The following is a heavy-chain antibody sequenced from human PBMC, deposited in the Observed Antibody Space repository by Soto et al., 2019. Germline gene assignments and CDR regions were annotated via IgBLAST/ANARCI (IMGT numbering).Heavy chain of an antibody. J-gene: IGHJ4*02. V-gene: IGHV4-39*01. CDR2: IHYSGST. CDR1: GDSIGTTHSY. CDR3: ARHEGNGNVWPLDY. Sequence: PSETLSLTCTVSGDSIGTTHSYWAWIRQSPGKGLEWIGNIHYSGSTYYMPSLRSRVTLSVDASKNQFSLRLTSVTAEDTAVYYCARHEGNGNVWPLDYWGQGTQVTVSS. D-gene: IGHD2-8*01.